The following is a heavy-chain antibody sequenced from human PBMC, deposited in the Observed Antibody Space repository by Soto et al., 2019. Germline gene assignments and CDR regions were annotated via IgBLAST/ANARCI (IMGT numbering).Heavy chain of an antibody. D-gene: IGHD6-13*01. V-gene: IGHV5-10-1*01. CDR3: ARHPIAAAVDY. J-gene: IGHJ4*02. CDR2: IDPTDSYT. CDR1: TYSFTSYW. Sequence: PGESLKISCNASTYSFTSYWISLVLQRPGKGLEWMGRIDPTDSYTNYSPSFQGHVTISADKSVSTAYLQWSSLKAPDSAMYYCARHPIAAAVDYWGRGTMVTFSS.